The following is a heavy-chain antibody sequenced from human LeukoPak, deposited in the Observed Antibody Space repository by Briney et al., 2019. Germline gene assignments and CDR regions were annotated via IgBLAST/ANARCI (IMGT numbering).Heavy chain of an antibody. V-gene: IGHV3-48*02. CDR1: GFTFSSYS. J-gene: IGHJ4*02. D-gene: IGHD5-18*01. CDR3: ATGTIRYGSPGY. Sequence: GGSLRLSCAASGFTFSSYSMNWVRQAPGKGLEWVSYISSSSSTIYYADSVKGRFTISRDNAKNSLYLQMSSLRDEDTAVYYCATGTIRYGSPGYWGQGTLVTVSS. CDR2: ISSSSSTI.